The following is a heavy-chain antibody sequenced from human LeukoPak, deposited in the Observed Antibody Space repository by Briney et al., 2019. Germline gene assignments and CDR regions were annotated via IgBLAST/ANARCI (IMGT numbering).Heavy chain of an antibody. CDR2: ISWNSGGI. V-gene: IGHV3-9*01. CDR1: GLTFSSHW. CDR3: SRVSAYTTSSGEFDY. D-gene: IGHD6-6*01. J-gene: IGHJ4*02. Sequence: GGSLRLSCAASGLTFSSHWMHWVRQAPGKGLEWVSGISWNSGGIAYADSVKGRFTISRDNAKNSLYLQMNSLRAEDTALYYCSRVSAYTTSSGEFDYWGQGTLVTVSS.